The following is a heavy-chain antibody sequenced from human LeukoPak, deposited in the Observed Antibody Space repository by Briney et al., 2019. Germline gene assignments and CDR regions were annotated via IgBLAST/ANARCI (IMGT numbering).Heavy chain of an antibody. V-gene: IGHV4-39*01. Sequence: PGGSLSLSGAAYGFTFSSYSMNWVRQGPGNGLEGCGSIYYSGNTYYNASPKSQVYISIGTPKTHFSLRLMTAADPAVYYCARQTGSGLFILPRGQGTLVTVSS. CDR1: GFTFSSYSMN. CDR2: IYYSGNT. D-gene: IGHD3/OR15-3a*01. CDR3: ARQTGSGLFILP. J-gene: IGHJ4*02.